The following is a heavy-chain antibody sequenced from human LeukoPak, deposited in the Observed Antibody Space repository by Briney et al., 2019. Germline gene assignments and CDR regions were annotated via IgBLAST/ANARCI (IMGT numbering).Heavy chain of an antibody. CDR1: GFTFSTYT. V-gene: IGHV3-21*01. CDR3: ARDYCSGGSCNSLNCDH. D-gene: IGHD2-15*01. CDR2: IGSSSYYT. J-gene: IGHJ4*02. Sequence: GGSLRLSCEASGFTFSTYTMSWVRQAPGKGLEWVSSIGSSSYYTYDADSMKGRFTISRDNAKNSLYLQMNSLRAEDTAMYYCARDYCSGGSCNSLNCDHWGQGTLVTVSS.